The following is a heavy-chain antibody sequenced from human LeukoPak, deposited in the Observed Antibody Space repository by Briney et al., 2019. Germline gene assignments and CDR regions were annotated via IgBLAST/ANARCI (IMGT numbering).Heavy chain of an antibody. D-gene: IGHD5-18*01. CDR2: IYYSGST. CDR1: GGSISSSSYY. Sequence: SETLSLTCTVSGGSISSSSYYWGWIRQPPGKGLEWIGSIYYSGSTYYNPSLKSRVTISVDTSKNQFSLKLSSVTAADTAVYYCAGYRRDTAMVFKMFDPWGQGTLVTVSS. V-gene: IGHV4-39*07. CDR3: AGYRRDTAMVFKMFDP. J-gene: IGHJ5*02.